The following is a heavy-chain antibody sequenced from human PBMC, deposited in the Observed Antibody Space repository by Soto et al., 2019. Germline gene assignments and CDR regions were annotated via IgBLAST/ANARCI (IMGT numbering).Heavy chain of an antibody. CDR3: AGGHLTMVRGVILWYYGMDV. V-gene: IGHV4-59*01. CDR1: GGSISSYY. J-gene: IGHJ6*02. D-gene: IGHD3-10*01. CDR2: IYYSGST. Sequence: SETLSLTCTVSGGSISSYYWSWIRQPPGKGLEWIGYIYYSGSTNYNPSLKSRVTISVDTSKNQFSLKLSSVTAADTAVYYCAGGHLTMVRGVILWYYGMDVWGQGTTVTV.